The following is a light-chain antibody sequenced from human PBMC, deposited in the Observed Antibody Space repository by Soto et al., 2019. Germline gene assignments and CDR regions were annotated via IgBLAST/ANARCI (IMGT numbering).Light chain of an antibody. CDR1: SSDGGGYNY. V-gene: IGLV2-14*03. CDR2: DVT. J-gene: IGLJ1*01. CDR3: ISYTSSSTLYV. Sequence: QSVLTQPASVSGSPGQSSTISCTGTSSDGGGYNYVSWYQQHPGKAPKVMLFDVTNRPSGVSSRFSGSKSGNTASLTISGLQAEDEAEYYCISYTSSSTLYVFGTGTKVTV.